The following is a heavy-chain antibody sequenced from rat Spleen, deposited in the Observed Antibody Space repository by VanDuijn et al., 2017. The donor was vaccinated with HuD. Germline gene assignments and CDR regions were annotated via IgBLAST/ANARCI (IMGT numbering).Heavy chain of an antibody. J-gene: IGHJ1*01. CDR3: TRVITIAAISPYFDF. CDR2: ITNTGGST. D-gene: IGHD1-2*01. V-gene: IGHV5S13*01. CDR1: GFTFSNYD. Sequence: EVQLMESGRGLVQPGRSLKLSCAASGFTFSNYDMAWVRQAPTKGLEWVASITNTGGSTYYPDSVKGRFTISRDNAKNALYLQMNNLRSEDTDIYYCTRVITIAAISPYFDFWGPGTMVTVSS.